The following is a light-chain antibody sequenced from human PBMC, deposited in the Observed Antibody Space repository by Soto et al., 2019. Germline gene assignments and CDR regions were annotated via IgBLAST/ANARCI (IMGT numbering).Light chain of an antibody. CDR1: QSVSNN. CDR2: GSS. Sequence: VLTQSPGTLSLSPGERVTLSCRASQSVSNNLVWYQQKPGQAPRVIMYGSSIRATGIPARFSGSGSGTEFTLTISSLQSEDFAVYYCQQHNNWPPITFGQGTRLEIK. CDR3: QQHNNWPPIT. V-gene: IGKV3-15*01. J-gene: IGKJ5*01.